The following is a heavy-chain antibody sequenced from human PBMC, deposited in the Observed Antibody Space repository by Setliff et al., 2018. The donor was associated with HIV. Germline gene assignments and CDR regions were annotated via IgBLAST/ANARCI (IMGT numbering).Heavy chain of an antibody. CDR2: IRFDGSNE. D-gene: IGHD4-17*01. CDR1: GFTFNSYG. J-gene: IGHJ3*02. V-gene: IGHV3-30*02. CDR3: TNQIGGYGDYVLVPSAFDI. Sequence: GGSLRLSCAASGFTFNSYGMHWVRQAPGKGLEWVTSIRFDGSNEYYVESVKGRFTISRDNSRNTLYLQMNSLRAEDTAVYYCTNQIGGYGDYVLVPSAFDIWGQGTMVTVSS.